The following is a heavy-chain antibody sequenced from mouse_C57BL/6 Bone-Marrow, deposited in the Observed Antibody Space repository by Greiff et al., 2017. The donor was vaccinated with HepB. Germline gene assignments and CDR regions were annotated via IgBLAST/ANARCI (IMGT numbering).Heavy chain of an antibody. CDR1: GYTFTSYW. Sequence: VQLQQPGAELVRPGSSVKLSCKASGYTFTSYWMHWVKQRPIQGLEWIGNIDPSDSETHYNQKFKDKATLTVDKSSSTAYMQLSSLTSEDSAVYYCARGAIYDGYYGAMDYWGQGTSVTVSS. J-gene: IGHJ4*01. D-gene: IGHD2-3*01. CDR2: IDPSDSET. CDR3: ARGAIYDGYYGAMDY. V-gene: IGHV1-52*01.